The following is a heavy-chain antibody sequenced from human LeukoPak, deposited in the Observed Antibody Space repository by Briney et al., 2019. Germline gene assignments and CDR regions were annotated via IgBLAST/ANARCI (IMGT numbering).Heavy chain of an antibody. J-gene: IGHJ6*03. CDR1: GFTFSSYS. Sequence: GGSLRLSRAASGFTFSSYSMNWVRQAPGKGLEWVSSISSSSSYIYYADSVKGRFTISRDNAKNSLYLQMNSLRAEDTALYYCAKDYSNFYYYYMDVWGKGTTVTVSS. CDR3: AKDYSNFYYYYMDV. D-gene: IGHD4-11*01. CDR2: ISSSSSYI. V-gene: IGHV3-21*04.